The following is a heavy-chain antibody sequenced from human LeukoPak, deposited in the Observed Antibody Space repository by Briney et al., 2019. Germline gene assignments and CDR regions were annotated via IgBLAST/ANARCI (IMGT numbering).Heavy chain of an antibody. J-gene: IGHJ5*02. CDR2: IYYSGST. Sequence: SETLSLTCTVSGGSIRSSSYHWGWIRQSPGKGLDWIGSIYYSGSTYYNPSLKSRVTISVGTSKNQCSRKLSSVTAADTAVYYCARARYDYVWGSSHPPINWFDPWGQGTLVTVSS. D-gene: IGHD3-16*01. CDR1: GGSIRSSSYH. V-gene: IGHV4-39*07. CDR3: ARARYDYVWGSSHPPINWFDP.